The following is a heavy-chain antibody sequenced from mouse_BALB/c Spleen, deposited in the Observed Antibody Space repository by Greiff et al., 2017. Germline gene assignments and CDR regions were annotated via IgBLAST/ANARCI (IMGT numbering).Heavy chain of an antibody. CDR2: INPSTGYT. V-gene: IGHV1-7*01. CDR3: ARENYYGSEAWFAY. J-gene: IGHJ3*01. CDR1: GYTFTSYW. D-gene: IGHD1-1*01. Sequence: QVQLKQSGAELAKPGASVKMSCKASGYTFTSYWMHWVKQRPGQGLEWIGYINPSTGYTEYNQKFKDKATLTADKSSSTAYMQLSSLTSEDSAVYYCARENYYGSEAWFAYWGQGTLVTVSA.